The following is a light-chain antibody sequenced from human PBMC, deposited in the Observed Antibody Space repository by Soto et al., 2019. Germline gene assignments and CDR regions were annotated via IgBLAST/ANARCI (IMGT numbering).Light chain of an antibody. V-gene: IGLV2-14*01. Sequence: QSALTQPASVSGSPGQSITISCTGTSSDVGGYNFVSWYQQHPGKVPKLMIYDVSNRPSGVSNRFSGPKSGNTASLTISGLQAEDEAHYYCSSYTSRTTFVVFGGGTQLTVL. J-gene: IGLJ2*01. CDR3: SSYTSRTTFVV. CDR1: SSDVGGYNF. CDR2: DVS.